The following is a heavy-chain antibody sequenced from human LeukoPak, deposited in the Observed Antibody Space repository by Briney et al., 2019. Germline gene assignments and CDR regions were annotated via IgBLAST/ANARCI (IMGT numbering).Heavy chain of an antibody. CDR1: GYTLTELS. Sequence: ASVKVSCKVSGYTLTELSIHWVRQSPGEGLEWMGGEDGEAIYAQKFQGRVTMTEDTSTDTAYMDLSSLRSEDTAVYYCASIDLDSWGQGTLVTVSS. CDR3: ASIDLDS. D-gene: IGHD2-21*01. J-gene: IGHJ4*02. V-gene: IGHV1-24*01. CDR2: EDGEA.